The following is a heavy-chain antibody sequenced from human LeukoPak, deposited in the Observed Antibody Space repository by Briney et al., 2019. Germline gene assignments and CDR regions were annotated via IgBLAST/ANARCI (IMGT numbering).Heavy chain of an antibody. D-gene: IGHD3-10*01. CDR2: MNPNSGNT. V-gene: IGHV1-8*03. J-gene: IGHJ3*02. CDR1: GYTFINYG. Sequence: ASVKVSCKASGYTFINYGISWVRQATGQGLEWMGWMNPNSGNTGYAQKFQGRVTITRNTSISTAYMELSSLRSEDTAVYYCARGLGALWFGDWGGAFDIWGQGTMVTVSS. CDR3: ARGLGALWFGDWGGAFDI.